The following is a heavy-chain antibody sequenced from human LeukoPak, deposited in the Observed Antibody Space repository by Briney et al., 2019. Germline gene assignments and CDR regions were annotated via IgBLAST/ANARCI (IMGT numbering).Heavy chain of an antibody. CDR2: INPNSGGT. V-gene: IGHV1-2*02. J-gene: IGHJ5*02. CDR1: GYTFTGYY. Sequence: ASVKVSCKASGYTFTGYYIHWVRQAPGQGLEWMGWINPNSGGTNYAQKFQGRVTMTRDTSISTAYMELSRLRSDDTAVYYCARDPVNYDFWSGSNWFDPWGQGTLVTVSS. D-gene: IGHD3-3*01. CDR3: ARDPVNYDFWSGSNWFDP.